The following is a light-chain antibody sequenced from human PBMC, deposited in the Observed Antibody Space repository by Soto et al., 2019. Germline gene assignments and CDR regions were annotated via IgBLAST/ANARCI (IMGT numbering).Light chain of an antibody. CDR1: SSNIGAGYD. CDR3: QSYDSSLSAWV. J-gene: IGLJ3*02. V-gene: IGLV1-40*01. Sequence: QSVLTQPPSVSGAPGQRVTISCTGSSSNIGAGYDVHWYQQLPGTAPKLLIYGDNNRPSGVPDRFSGSKSGTSASLAITGLQAEDEADYYGQSYDSSLSAWVFGGGTKLTV. CDR2: GDN.